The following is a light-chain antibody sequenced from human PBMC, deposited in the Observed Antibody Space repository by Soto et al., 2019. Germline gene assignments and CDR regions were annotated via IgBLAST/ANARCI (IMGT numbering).Light chain of an antibody. Sequence: LTQPPSASGSPGRSVTISCTGTSSDIGAYNYVPWYQQHPGKVPKLMIYEVSRRPSGVPDRFSASKSGNTASLTVSGLQAEDEADYYCSSHGGANNFYVFGSGTKVTVL. CDR3: SSHGGANNFYV. J-gene: IGLJ1*01. CDR1: SSDIGAYNY. V-gene: IGLV2-8*01. CDR2: EVS.